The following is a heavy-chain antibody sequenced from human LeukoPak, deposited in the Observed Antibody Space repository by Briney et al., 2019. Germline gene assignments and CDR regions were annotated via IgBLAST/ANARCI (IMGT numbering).Heavy chain of an antibody. Sequence: SETLSLTCSVSGYSISSGYYWGWIRQPPGKGLEWIGSIYYSGSTYYNPSLKSRVTILVDTSKNQFSLKLSSVTAADTAVYYCARPLYDSSGYFDYWGQGTLVTVSS. CDR1: GYSISSGYY. J-gene: IGHJ4*02. CDR3: ARPLYDSSGYFDY. CDR2: IYYSGST. V-gene: IGHV4-38-2*02. D-gene: IGHD3-22*01.